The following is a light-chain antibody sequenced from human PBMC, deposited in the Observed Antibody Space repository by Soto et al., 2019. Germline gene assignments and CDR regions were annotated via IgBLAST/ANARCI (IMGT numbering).Light chain of an antibody. CDR2: AAS. Sequence: DIQMTQSPSAMSASVGDRVTITCRASQDISNFLAWFQQKPGKVPKRLIYAASNLQNGVPSRFSGGGSGTEFTLTISTLQPEDFATYYGLQHNTYPFTFGPGTKVDIK. CDR1: QDISNF. CDR3: LQHNTYPFT. J-gene: IGKJ3*01. V-gene: IGKV1-17*03.